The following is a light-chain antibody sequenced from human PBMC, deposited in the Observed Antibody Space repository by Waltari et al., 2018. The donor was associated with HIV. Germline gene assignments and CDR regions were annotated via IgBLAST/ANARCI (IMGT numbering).Light chain of an antibody. CDR2: AAS. J-gene: IGKJ3*01. CDR1: QGISNS. V-gene: IGKV1-NL1*01. CDR3: QQYYTTPLFT. Sequence: DIQMTQSPSSLSASVGDRVSFTCRASQGISNSLAWYQQKPGRAPKLLLYAASKLESGVPSRFSGSGSGTDYTLTISSLQPGDFATYYCQQYYTTPLFTFGPRTEVHIK.